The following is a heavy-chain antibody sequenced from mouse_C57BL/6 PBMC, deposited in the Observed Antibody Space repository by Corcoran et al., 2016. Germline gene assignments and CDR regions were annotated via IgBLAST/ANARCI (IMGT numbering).Heavy chain of an antibody. CDR1: GSAFSRYW. CDR2: IYPGDGDT. J-gene: IGHJ2*01. CDR3: ARWNYGSSYFDY. V-gene: IGHV1-80*01. Sequence: VQLQQSGAELVKPGASVKISCKASGSAFSRYWKNWVKQRPEKGIEWIGRIYPGDGDTNYNGKFKGKATLTAHKSSSTAYMQLSSLTSEDSAVYFCARWNYGSSYFDYWGQGTTLTVSS. D-gene: IGHD1-1*01.